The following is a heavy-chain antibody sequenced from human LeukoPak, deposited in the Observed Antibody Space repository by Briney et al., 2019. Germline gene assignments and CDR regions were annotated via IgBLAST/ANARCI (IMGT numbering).Heavy chain of an antibody. CDR1: GFIFSSHA. V-gene: IGHV3-23*01. J-gene: IGHJ4*02. Sequence: TGGSLRLSCAASGFIFSSHAMSWVRQAPGKGLEWVSDISGSGGSTDYTDSVKGRFTISRDNSKNTLYLQINSLRAEDTAVYYCAKATVGYCSDGSCYLDFDYWGQGTLVTVSS. CDR2: ISGSGGST. D-gene: IGHD2-15*01. CDR3: AKATVGYCSDGSCYLDFDY.